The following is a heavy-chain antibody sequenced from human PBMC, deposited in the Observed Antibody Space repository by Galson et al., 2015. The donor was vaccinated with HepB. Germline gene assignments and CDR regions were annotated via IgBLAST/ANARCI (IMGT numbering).Heavy chain of an antibody. D-gene: IGHD4-17*01. V-gene: IGHV3-9*01. CDR1: GFTFDDYA. J-gene: IGHJ6*02. CDR3: ARVMTVTNYYSYGMDV. CDR2: ISWNSGSI. Sequence: SLRLSCAASGFTFDDYAMHWVRQAPGKGLEWVSGISWNSGSIGYADSVKGRFTISRDNAKNSLYLQMNSLRAEDTALYYCARVMTVTNYYSYGMDVWGQGTTVTVSS.